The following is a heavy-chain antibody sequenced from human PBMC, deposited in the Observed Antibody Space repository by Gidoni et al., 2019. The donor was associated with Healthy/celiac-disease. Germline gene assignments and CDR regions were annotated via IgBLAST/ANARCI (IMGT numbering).Heavy chain of an antibody. CDR1: GYTFTSYD. CDR2: MNPNSGNT. Sequence: QVQLVQSGAEVTKPGASVKVSCKASGYTFTSYDINWVRQATGQGIEWMGWMNPNSGNTGYAQKFQGRVTMTRNTSISTAYMELSSLRSEDTAVYYCARAYYYDSSGYSDHYYYYGMDVWGRGTTVTVSS. J-gene: IGHJ6*02. CDR3: ARAYYYDSSGYSDHYYYYGMDV. V-gene: IGHV1-8*01. D-gene: IGHD3-22*01.